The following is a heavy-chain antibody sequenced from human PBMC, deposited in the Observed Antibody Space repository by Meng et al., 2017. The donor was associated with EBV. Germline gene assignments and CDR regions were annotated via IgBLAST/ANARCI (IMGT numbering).Heavy chain of an antibody. CDR3: AHSRVGATEFDY. D-gene: IGHD1-26*01. V-gene: IGHV2-5*02. CDR2: IYWDDDK. Sequence: QITLKDPGPTLVKPTQNLTLTCTFSGFSLSTSGVGVGWIRQPPGKALEWLALIYWDDDKRYSPSLKSRLTITKDTSKNQVVLTMTNMDPVDTATYYCAHSRVGATEFDYWGQGTLVTVSS. J-gene: IGHJ4*02. CDR1: GFSLSTSGVG.